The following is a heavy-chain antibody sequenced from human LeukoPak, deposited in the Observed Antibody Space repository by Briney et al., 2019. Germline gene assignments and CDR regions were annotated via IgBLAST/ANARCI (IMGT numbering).Heavy chain of an antibody. V-gene: IGHV3-30*01. CDR2: ISYDGSNK. J-gene: IGHJ4*02. Sequence: GRSLRLSCAASGFTFSSYAMHWVRQAPGKGLEWVAVISYDGSNKYYGDSVKGRFTISRDNSKNTLYLQMNSLRAEDTAVYYCAREDIVVVPAAPPVNYFDYWGQGTLVTVSS. CDR3: AREDIVVVPAAPPVNYFDY. CDR1: GFTFSSYA. D-gene: IGHD2-2*01.